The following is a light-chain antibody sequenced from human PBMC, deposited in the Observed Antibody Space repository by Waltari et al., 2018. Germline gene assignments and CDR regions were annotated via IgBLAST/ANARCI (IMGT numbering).Light chain of an antibody. J-gene: IGLJ3*02. Sequence: QSALTQPASVSGSPGQSITISCSGTRRDVGGYNLVSWYQHHPGKAPKLIIFEVSKRPSGVSNRFSASKSGNTASLTVSGLQAEDEADYYCCSYGSSSSWVFGGGTKLTVL. CDR1: RRDVGGYNL. CDR3: CSYGSSSSWV. V-gene: IGLV2-23*02. CDR2: EVS.